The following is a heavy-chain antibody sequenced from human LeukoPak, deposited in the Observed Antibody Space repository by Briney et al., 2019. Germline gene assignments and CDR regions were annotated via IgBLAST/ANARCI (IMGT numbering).Heavy chain of an antibody. D-gene: IGHD2/OR15-2a*01. Sequence: SETLSLTCAVYGGSFSGYYWSWIRQPPGKGLEWIGSIYYSGTAYYNPSLKSRVTISLDTSKDQFSLKLSFVTTADTAVYYCAREGVILRDMDVWGKGTTVTVSS. V-gene: IGHV4-34*01. CDR3: AREGVILRDMDV. CDR2: IYYSGTA. CDR1: GGSFSGYY. J-gene: IGHJ6*03.